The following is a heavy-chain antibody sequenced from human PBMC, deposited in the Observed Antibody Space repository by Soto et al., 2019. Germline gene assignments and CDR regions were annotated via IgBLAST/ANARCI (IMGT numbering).Heavy chain of an antibody. J-gene: IGHJ3*02. CDR3: ARGPCRSTSCTDAFDI. Sequence: QLQLQESGPGLVKPSETLSLTCTVSGGSISSSSYYWGWIRQPPGKGLEWIGSIYYSGSTYYNPSLKSRVTISVDTSKNQFSLKLSSVTAADTAVYDCARGPCRSTSCTDAFDIWGQGTMVTVSS. CDR1: GGSISSSSYY. D-gene: IGHD2-2*01. CDR2: IYYSGST. V-gene: IGHV4-39*01.